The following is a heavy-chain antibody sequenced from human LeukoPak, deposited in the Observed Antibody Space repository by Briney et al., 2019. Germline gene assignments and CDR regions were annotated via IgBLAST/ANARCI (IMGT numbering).Heavy chain of an antibody. V-gene: IGHV1-69*04. Sequence: SVKVSCKASGGTFISYAISWVRQAPGQGLEWMGRIIPILGIANYAQKFQGRVTITADKSTSTAYMELSSLRSEDTAVYYCASNVAAAGNPDAFDIWGQGTMVTVSS. J-gene: IGHJ3*02. D-gene: IGHD6-13*01. CDR3: ASNVAAAGNPDAFDI. CDR1: GGTFISYA. CDR2: IIPILGIA.